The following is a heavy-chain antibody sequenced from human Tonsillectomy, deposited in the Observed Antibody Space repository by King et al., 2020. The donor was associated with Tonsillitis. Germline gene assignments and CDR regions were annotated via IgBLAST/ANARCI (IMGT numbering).Heavy chain of an antibody. J-gene: IGHJ4*02. CDR1: GGSISSGGYS. CDR2: IYYSGST. V-gene: IGHV4-30-4*07. CDR3: ARGSDQNGGYGPGIDY. Sequence: VQLQESGPGLVKPSQTLSLTCAVSGGSISSGGYSWSWIRQPPGKGLEWIGYIYYSGSTYYNPSLKSRVTISVDTSKNQFSLKLSSVTAADTAVYYCARGSDQNGGYGPGIDYWGQGTLVTVSS. D-gene: IGHD5-12*01.